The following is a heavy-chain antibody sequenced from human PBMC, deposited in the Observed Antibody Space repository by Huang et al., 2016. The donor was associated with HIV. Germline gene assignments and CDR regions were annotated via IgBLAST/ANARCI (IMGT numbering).Heavy chain of an antibody. CDR3: ARSPPGDYFDL. CDR2: IYPSAAT. D-gene: IGHD3-10*01. J-gene: IGHJ2*01. V-gene: IGHV4-30-2*01. Sequence: QVQLQESGSGLVKPSQTLSLTCDVSGASIGSGGFSWSWIRQPPGEGLEWMGYIYPSAATSYNPSLKTRVTISFVRSNSQLSLRLASVTAADTAVYYCARSPPGDYFDLWGRGTLVTVSS. CDR1: GASIGSGGFS.